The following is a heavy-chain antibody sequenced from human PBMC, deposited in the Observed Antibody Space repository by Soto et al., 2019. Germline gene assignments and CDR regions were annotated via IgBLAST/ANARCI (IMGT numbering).Heavy chain of an antibody. CDR1: GFAFNNYG. Sequence: GGSLRLSGTVSGFAFNNYGINWVRQAPGKGLEWVSSISKSDYTYYSDSVKGRFTISRDNAKNSVSLQMNTLRVEDTAVYYCAREDSIIIPAVSDFWGQGTLVTVSS. V-gene: IGHV3-21*01. CDR3: AREDSIIIPAVSDF. D-gene: IGHD2-2*01. J-gene: IGHJ4*02. CDR2: ISKSDYT.